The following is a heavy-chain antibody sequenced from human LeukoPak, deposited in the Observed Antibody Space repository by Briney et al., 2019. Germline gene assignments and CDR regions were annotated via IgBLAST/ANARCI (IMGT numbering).Heavy chain of an antibody. CDR1: GFTFSDYY. CDR2: ISSSGSTI. CDR3: ARASITMIVVVITRDDPFDI. Sequence: GGSLRLSCAASGFTFSDYYMSWIRQARGKGLEGVSYISSSGSTIYYADSVKVRFTISRDNAKNSLYLQMNSLTAEDTAVYYRARASITMIVVVITRDDPFDIWGQGTMVTVSS. J-gene: IGHJ3*02. V-gene: IGHV3-11*01. D-gene: IGHD3-22*01.